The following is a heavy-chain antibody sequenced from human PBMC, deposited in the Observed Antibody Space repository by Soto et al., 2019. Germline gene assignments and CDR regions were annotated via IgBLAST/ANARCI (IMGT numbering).Heavy chain of an antibody. Sequence: QVQLVESGGGVVQPGRSLRLSCAASGFTFSSYGMHWVRQAPGKGLEWVAVIWYDGSNKYYADSVKGRFTISRDNSKNTLYLQMNSLRAEDTAVYYCARGIRGLLWFGEYNNDAFDIWGQGTMVTVSS. CDR1: GFTFSSYG. J-gene: IGHJ3*02. V-gene: IGHV3-33*01. CDR2: IWYDGSNK. CDR3: ARGIRGLLWFGEYNNDAFDI. D-gene: IGHD3-10*01.